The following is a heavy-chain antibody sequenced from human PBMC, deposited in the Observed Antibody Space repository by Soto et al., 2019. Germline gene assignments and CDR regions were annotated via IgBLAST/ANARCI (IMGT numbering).Heavy chain of an antibody. CDR3: TRISLVGATGGRYFDY. D-gene: IGHD1-26*01. CDR1: GFIFSGHY. J-gene: IGHJ4*02. Sequence: VQLVESGGGLVQPGGSLRLSCAASGFIFSGHYMDWVRQAPGKGLEWVGRIKNKANSYTTEYAASVKGRFTISRDDSKNSLYLQMNSLKTEVTAVYYCTRISLVGATGGRYFDYWGQGTLLTVSS. CDR2: IKNKANSYTT. V-gene: IGHV3-72*01.